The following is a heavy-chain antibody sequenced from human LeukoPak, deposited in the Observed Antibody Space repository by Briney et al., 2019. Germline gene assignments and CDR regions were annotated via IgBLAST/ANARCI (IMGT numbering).Heavy chain of an antibody. D-gene: IGHD3-3*01. CDR1: GFTFSRYW. Sequence: GGSLRLSCAASGFTFSRYWMHWVRQAPGKGLVWVSRINSDGSTTRYADSVKGRFTISRDNAKNTPYLQMNSLRAEDTAVYYCTRDSDSWYFDLWGRGTLVTVSS. J-gene: IGHJ2*01. CDR3: TRDSDSWYFDL. CDR2: INSDGSTT. V-gene: IGHV3-74*01.